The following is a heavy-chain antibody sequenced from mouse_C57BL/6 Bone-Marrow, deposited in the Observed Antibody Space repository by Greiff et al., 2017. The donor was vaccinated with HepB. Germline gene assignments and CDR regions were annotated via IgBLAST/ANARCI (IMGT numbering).Heavy chain of an antibody. V-gene: IGHV5-4*01. CDR2: ISDGGSYT. D-gene: IGHD2-2*01. CDR1: GFTFSSYA. CDR3: ARGFMVTTKGFAY. Sequence: EVQRVESGGGLVKPGGSLKLSCAASGFTFSSYAMSWVRQTPEKRLEWVATISDGGSYTYYPDNVKGRFTISRDNAKNNLYLQMSHLKSEDTAMYYCARGFMVTTKGFAYWGQGTLVTVSA. J-gene: IGHJ3*01.